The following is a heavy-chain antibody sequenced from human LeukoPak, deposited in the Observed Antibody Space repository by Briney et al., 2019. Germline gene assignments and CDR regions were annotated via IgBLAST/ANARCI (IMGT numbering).Heavy chain of an antibody. J-gene: IGHJ4*02. D-gene: IGHD6-19*01. CDR3: ARCQGYTIGYDY. V-gene: IGHV4-4*02. CDR2: IYHSGST. CDR1: GGSVSSSNW. Sequence: SETLSLTCAVSGGSVSSSNWWNWVRQPPGKGLEWIGEIYHSGSTNYNPSLKSRVTISVDKSKNQFSLKLSSVTAADTAVYYCARCQGYTIGYDYWGQGALVTDSS.